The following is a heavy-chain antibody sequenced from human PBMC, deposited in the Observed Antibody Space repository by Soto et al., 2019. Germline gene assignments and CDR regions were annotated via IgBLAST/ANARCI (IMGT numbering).Heavy chain of an antibody. D-gene: IGHD6-6*01. CDR2: IFPNGNT. CDR3: ASYRPYSSSSDRRVDYYYGMDV. V-gene: IGHV4-4*07. CDR1: RGYVNTFH. J-gene: IGHJ6*02. Sequence: PSETLSLTCTVSRGYVNTFHWSWVRQPAGKGLEWIGRIFPNGNTDYSPSLKSRVTLSVDTSKNQISLNLTSVTAADMAVYYCASYRPYSSSSDRRVDYYYGMDVWGQGTTVTVSS.